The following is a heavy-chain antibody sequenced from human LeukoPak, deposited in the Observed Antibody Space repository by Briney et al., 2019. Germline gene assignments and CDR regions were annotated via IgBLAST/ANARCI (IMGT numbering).Heavy chain of an antibody. V-gene: IGHV3-21*01. J-gene: IGHJ6*03. CDR1: GFTFSSYS. CDR3: ARVVRGVKGYYYYMDV. CDR2: ISSSSSYI. D-gene: IGHD3-10*01. Sequence: GGSLRLSCAASGFTFSSYSMNWVRQAPGKGLEWVSSISSSSSYIYYADSVKGRFTISRDNAKNSLYLQMNSLRAEDTAVYYCARVVRGVKGYYYYMDVWGKGTTVTVSS.